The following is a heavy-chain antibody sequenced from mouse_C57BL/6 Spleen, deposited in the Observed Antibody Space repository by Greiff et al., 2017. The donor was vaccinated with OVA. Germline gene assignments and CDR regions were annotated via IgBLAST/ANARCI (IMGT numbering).Heavy chain of an antibody. CDR2: ISGGGGNT. CDR3: ARQDYDYGYFDV. V-gene: IGHV5-9*01. D-gene: IGHD2-4*01. CDR1: GFTFSSYT. J-gene: IGHJ1*03. Sequence: EVKLVESGGGLVKPGGSLKLSCAASGFTFSSYTMSWVRQTPEKRLEWVATISGGGGNTYYPDSVKGRFTISRDNAKNTLYLQMSSLRSEDTALYYCARQDYDYGYFDVWGTGTTVTVSS.